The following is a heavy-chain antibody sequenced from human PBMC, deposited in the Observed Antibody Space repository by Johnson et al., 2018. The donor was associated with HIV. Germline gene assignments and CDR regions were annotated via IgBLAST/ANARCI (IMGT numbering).Heavy chain of an antibody. V-gene: IGHV3-30*14. CDR3: ASQSYDYDSGGYSGVFDI. Sequence: QMLLVESGGGVVQPGRSLRLSCAASGFTFSSYAMHWVRQAPGKGLEWVAVISYDGSNKYYADSVKGRFTISRDYSKNRLYLQMNSLRAEDTAVYYCASQSYDYDSGGYSGVFDIWGQGTMVTVSS. D-gene: IGHD3-22*01. CDR2: ISYDGSNK. CDR1: GFTFSSYA. J-gene: IGHJ3*02.